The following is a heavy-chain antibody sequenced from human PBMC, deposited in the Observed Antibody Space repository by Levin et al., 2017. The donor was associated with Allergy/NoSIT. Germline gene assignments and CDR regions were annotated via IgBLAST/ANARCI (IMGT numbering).Heavy chain of an antibody. D-gene: IGHD6-13*01. CDR1: GGSISSYY. CDR2: IYYSGST. V-gene: IGHV4-59*01. J-gene: IGHJ6*02. CDR3: ARVRDSTPGYYYYGMDV. Sequence: SETLSLTCTVSGGSISSYYWSWIRQPPGKGLEWIGYIYYSGSTNYNPSLKSRVTISVDTSKNQFSLKLSSVTAADTAVYYCARVRDSTPGYYYYGMDVWGQGTTVTVSS.